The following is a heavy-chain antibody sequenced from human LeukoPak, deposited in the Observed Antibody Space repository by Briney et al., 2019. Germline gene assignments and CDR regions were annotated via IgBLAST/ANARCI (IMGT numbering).Heavy chain of an antibody. CDR2: VSLSGLT. D-gene: IGHD7-27*01. Sequence: TSETLSLTCGVSGGSITSTNWWSWVRQPPGQGLEWIGEVSLSGLTNYNPSLSSRIIMALDTSKNHLSLHLTSVTAADTAVYYCASHSTSNWGVFVSWGQGTLVTVSS. CDR1: GGSITSTNW. V-gene: IGHV4-4*02. CDR3: ASHSTSNWGVFVS. J-gene: IGHJ4*02.